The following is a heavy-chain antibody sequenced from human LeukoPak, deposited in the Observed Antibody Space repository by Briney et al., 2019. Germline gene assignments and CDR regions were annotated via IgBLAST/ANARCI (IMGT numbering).Heavy chain of an antibody. CDR3: ARGFTVIRRGGDAFDI. Sequence: GGSLRLSCAASGFTVSSNYMSWVRQAPGKGLEWVSVIYSGGSTYYADSVKGRFTISRDNSKNTLYLQMNSLRAEDTAVYYCARGFTVIRRGGDAFDIWGQGTMVTVSS. CDR2: IYSGGST. CDR1: GFTVSSNY. V-gene: IGHV3-53*01. J-gene: IGHJ3*02. D-gene: IGHD4-17*01.